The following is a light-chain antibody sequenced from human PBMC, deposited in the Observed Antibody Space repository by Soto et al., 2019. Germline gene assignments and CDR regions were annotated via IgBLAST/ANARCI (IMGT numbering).Light chain of an antibody. J-gene: IGKJ4*01. Sequence: ETVVTQSPATLSLSPGERVTLSCKTSEGVGSSLAWYQQKAGQAPRVLIYGASTRATGIPARFSGSGSGTEFTITISRLQSEDFAVYYCQQYNNWPLTFGGGTKVDIK. CDR3: QQYNNWPLT. V-gene: IGKV3-15*01. CDR2: GAS. CDR1: EGVGSS.